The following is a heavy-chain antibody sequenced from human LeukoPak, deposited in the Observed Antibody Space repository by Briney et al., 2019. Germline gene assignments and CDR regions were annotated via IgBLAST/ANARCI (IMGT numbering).Heavy chain of an antibody. CDR3: ARVDCGGDCSTFDY. D-gene: IGHD2-21*02. CDR2: IWNDGSNR. V-gene: IGHV3-33*01. Sequence: PGRSLRLSCAASGFTFSSYGMHWVRQAPGQGLEWVAEIWNDGSNRRYADSVKGRFTISRDNSKNTVYLRMNSLRAEDTAVYYCARVDCGGDCSTFDYWGQGTLVTVSS. CDR1: GFTFSSYG. J-gene: IGHJ4*02.